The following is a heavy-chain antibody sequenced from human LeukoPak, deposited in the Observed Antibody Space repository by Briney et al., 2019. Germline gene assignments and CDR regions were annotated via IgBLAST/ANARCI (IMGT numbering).Heavy chain of an antibody. D-gene: IGHD6-6*01. Sequence: GGSLRLSCAASGFTFSSYAMSWVRQVPGKGLEWVSVISGSGDNTYYADSVKGRFTISRDNSKNMLYLQMDSLRAEDTAVYYCAKWKYSNSGIDDYWGQGTLVTVSS. CDR1: GFTFSSYA. J-gene: IGHJ4*02. CDR2: ISGSGDNT. V-gene: IGHV3-23*01. CDR3: AKWKYSNSGIDDY.